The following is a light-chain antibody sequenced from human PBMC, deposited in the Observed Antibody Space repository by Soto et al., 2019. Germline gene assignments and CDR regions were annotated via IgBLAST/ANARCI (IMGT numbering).Light chain of an antibody. Sequence: DIQMTQSPSTLSASVGDRVTITCRANQSISKWLAWYQQKPVKAPKLLIYKASSLESGIPSRFSGSGSGTEFTLTISSLQPDDFATYYCQHYNNYPLTFGQGTKV. V-gene: IGKV1-5*03. CDR2: KAS. CDR1: QSISKW. CDR3: QHYNNYPLT. J-gene: IGKJ1*01.